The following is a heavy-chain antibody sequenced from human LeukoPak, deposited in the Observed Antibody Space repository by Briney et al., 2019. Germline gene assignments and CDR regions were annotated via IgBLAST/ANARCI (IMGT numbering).Heavy chain of an antibody. V-gene: IGHV4-39*01. Sequence: PSETLSLTCTVSGGSFSGYLWSWIRQPPGKGLEWIGSIYYSGSTYYNPSLKSRVTISVDTSKNQFSLKLSSVTAADTAVYYCASGLSSGIFDYWGQGTLVTVSS. CDR1: GGSFSGYL. D-gene: IGHD3-22*01. CDR3: ASGLSSGIFDY. CDR2: IYYSGST. J-gene: IGHJ4*02.